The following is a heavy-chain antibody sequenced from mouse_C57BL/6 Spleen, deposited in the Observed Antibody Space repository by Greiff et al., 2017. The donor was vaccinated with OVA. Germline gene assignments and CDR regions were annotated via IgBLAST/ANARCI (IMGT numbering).Heavy chain of an antibody. CDR3: ARSPGPHFDY. V-gene: IGHV1-22*01. CDR1: GYTFTDYN. CDR2: INPNNGGT. Sequence: EVQRVESGPELVKPGASVKMSCKASGYTFTDYNMHWVKQSHGKSLEWIGYINPNNGGTSYNQKFKGKATLTVNKSSSTAYMELRSLTSEDSAVYYCARSPGPHFDYWGQSTTLTVSS. J-gene: IGHJ2*01.